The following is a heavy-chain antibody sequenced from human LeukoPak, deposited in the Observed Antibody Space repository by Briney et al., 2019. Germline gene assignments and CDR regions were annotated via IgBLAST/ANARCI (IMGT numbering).Heavy chain of an antibody. CDR1: GFTFSNAW. Sequence: GGSLRLSCAASGFTFSNAWMSWVRQAPGKGLVWVGRIKSKTDGGTTDYAAPVKGRFTISRDDSKNTLYLQMNSLKTEDTAVYYCTTEEGSSGPFDYWGQGTLVTVSS. J-gene: IGHJ4*02. CDR3: TTEEGSSGPFDY. V-gene: IGHV3-15*01. D-gene: IGHD3-10*01. CDR2: IKSKTDGGTT.